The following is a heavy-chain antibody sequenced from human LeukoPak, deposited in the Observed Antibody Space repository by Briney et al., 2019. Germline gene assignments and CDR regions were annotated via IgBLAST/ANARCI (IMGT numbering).Heavy chain of an antibody. CDR2: INPNSGGT. CDR3: ARGRESGSGWSLDAFDI. CDR1: GYTFTSYG. D-gene: IGHD6-19*01. V-gene: IGHV1-2*04. J-gene: IGHJ3*02. Sequence: ASVKVSCKASGYTFTSYGISWVRQAPGQGLEWMGWINPNSGGTNYAQKFQGWVTMTRDTSISTAYMELSRLRSDDTAVYYCARGRESGSGWSLDAFDIWGQGTMVTVSS.